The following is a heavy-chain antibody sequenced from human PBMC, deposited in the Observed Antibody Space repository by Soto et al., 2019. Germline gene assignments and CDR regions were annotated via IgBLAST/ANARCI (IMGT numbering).Heavy chain of an antibody. V-gene: IGHV4-4*02. Sequence: SETLSLTCAVSGGSISSSNWWSWVRQPPGKGLEWIGEIYHSGSTNYNPSLKSRVTISVDKSKNQFSLKLSSVTAADTAVYYCAREGIGEHCSSTSCYVGMPDNYYYGMDVWGQGTTVTVSS. D-gene: IGHD2-2*01. CDR2: IYHSGST. J-gene: IGHJ6*02. CDR1: GGSISSSNW. CDR3: AREGIGEHCSSTSCYVGMPDNYYYGMDV.